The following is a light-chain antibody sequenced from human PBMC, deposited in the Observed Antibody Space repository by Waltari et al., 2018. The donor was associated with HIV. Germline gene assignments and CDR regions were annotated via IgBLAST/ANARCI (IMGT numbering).Light chain of an antibody. J-gene: IGLJ3*02. CDR1: KIGTRI. Sequence: SSVLTQPPSVSVAPGETARVTCGGHKIGTRIVHWFQRKPGQGPVLLIYYDNDQPSGTPERFSGSNSGNTATLTISRVEAGDEADYYCQVWDSGSDHPWVFGGGTKLTVL. CDR2: YDN. CDR3: QVWDSGSDHPWV. V-gene: IGLV3-21*04.